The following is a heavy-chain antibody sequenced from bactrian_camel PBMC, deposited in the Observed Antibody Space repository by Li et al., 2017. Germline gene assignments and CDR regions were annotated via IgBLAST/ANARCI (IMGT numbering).Heavy chain of an antibody. J-gene: IGHJ4*01. CDR2: IDRRGRT. D-gene: IGHD6*01. V-gene: IGHV3S53*01. Sequence: HVQLVESGGGLVQPGGSLRLSCAASGFLFSAYAMSWVRQAPGKEREGVACIDRRGRTTYADSVKDRFTISKDNARNTVYLEMNSLKTEDTAVYYCAADGGGCWYPLRYEYFYWGQGTQVTVS. CDR1: GFLFSAYA. CDR3: AADGGGCWYPLRYEYFY.